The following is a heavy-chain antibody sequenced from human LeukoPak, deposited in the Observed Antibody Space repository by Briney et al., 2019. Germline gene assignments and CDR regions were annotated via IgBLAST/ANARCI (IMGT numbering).Heavy chain of an antibody. CDR3: ANIVVVTAIGGY. CDR2: ISGSGGRT. CDR1: GFTFSSYA. J-gene: IGHJ4*02. Sequence: PGGSLRLSCATSGFTFSSYAMTWVRQAPGKGLEWVSAISGSGGRTNYADSVKGRFTISRDNSKNTLFLQMNRLRADDTAVHYCANIVVVTAIGGYWGQGTLVTVSS. D-gene: IGHD2-21*02. V-gene: IGHV3-23*01.